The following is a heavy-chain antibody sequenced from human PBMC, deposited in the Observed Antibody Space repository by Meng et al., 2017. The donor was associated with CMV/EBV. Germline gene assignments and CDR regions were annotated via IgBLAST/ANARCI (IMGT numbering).Heavy chain of an antibody. CDR3: ARVRNSKTYDFWSSKNVGPMDV. V-gene: IGHV1-69*05. J-gene: IGHJ6*02. CDR2: IIPIFGTA. Sequence: SVKVSCKASGGTFSSYTISWMRQAPGQGLEWMGGIIPIFGTANYAQKFQGRVTITTDESTSTAYMELSSLRSEDTAVYYCARVRNSKTYDFWSSKNVGPMDVWGQGTTVTVSS. CDR1: GGTFSSYT. D-gene: IGHD3-3*01.